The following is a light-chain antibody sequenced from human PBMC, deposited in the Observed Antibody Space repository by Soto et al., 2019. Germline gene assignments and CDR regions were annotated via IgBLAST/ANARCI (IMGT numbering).Light chain of an antibody. CDR1: SSDVGSYNL. CDR2: EVS. V-gene: IGLV2-23*02. CDR3: CSYAGRDVV. Sequence: QSALTQPXSVSGSPGQSITISCTGTSSDVGSYNLVSWYQQHPGKAPKLMIYEVSKRPSGVSNRFSGSKSXXXXSLTISGXXAEXEADYXCCSYAGRDVVFXGG. J-gene: IGLJ2*01.